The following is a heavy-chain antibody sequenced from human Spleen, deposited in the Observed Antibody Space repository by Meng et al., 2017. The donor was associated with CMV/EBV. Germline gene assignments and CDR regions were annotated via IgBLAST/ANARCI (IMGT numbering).Heavy chain of an antibody. CDR1: GGTFSSYA. CDR3: ARRGPSYCGVDCLAWFDP. J-gene: IGHJ5*02. CDR2: IIPIFGTA. D-gene: IGHD2-21*01. Sequence: SVKVSCKASGGTFSSYAISWVRQAPGQGLEWMGGIIPIFGTANYAQKFQGRVTITTDESTSTAYMELSSLRSDDTAVYYCARRGPSYCGVDCLAWFDPWGQGTLVTVSS. V-gene: IGHV1-69*05.